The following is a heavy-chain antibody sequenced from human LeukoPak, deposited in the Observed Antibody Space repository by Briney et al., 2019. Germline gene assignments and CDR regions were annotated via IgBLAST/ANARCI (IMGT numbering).Heavy chain of an antibody. D-gene: IGHD3-22*01. J-gene: IGHJ4*02. V-gene: IGHV3-7*01. Sequence: GGSLRLSCVASGFTFSSYWMTWVRQAPGKGLEWVANIKQDGSEKYYVDSVKGRFTISRDNAKNSLYLQMNSLGAEDTAVYYCARVGKKYGDDNSGYRDSDYWGQGTLVTVSS. CDR1: GFTFSSYW. CDR3: ARVGKKYGDDNSGYRDSDY. CDR2: IKQDGSEK.